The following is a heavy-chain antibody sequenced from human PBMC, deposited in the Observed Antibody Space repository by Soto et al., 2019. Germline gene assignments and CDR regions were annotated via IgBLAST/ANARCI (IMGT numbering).Heavy chain of an antibody. Sequence: QVQLVESGGGVVQPGTSLRLSCAASGFRLNGYAMNWVRQAPGKGPEWVALLTHDGANTLYADSVKDRFTISRDTSQNTVNLQMNSLRIDDTGVYYCTSIGQGVHGGKGFDPWGQGTLVTVSS. D-gene: IGHD3-10*01. V-gene: IGHV3-30*03. J-gene: IGHJ5*02. CDR1: GFRLNGYA. CDR2: LTHDGANT. CDR3: TSIGQGVHGGKGFDP.